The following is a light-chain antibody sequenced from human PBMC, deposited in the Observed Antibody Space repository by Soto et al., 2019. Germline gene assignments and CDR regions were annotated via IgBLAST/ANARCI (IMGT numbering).Light chain of an antibody. CDR2: KVS. J-gene: IGKJ5*01. Sequence: VMTQTQLSLPVTPGEPASISCRSSQSLLDSDDGDTYLDWYLQRPGRSPRRLIYKVSNRDSGVPARFSGSGSGTDFALKISRVEAEDVGVYYCMQGTHWPITFGQGTRLEI. CDR1: QSLLDSDDGDTY. V-gene: IGKV2-30*01. CDR3: MQGTHWPIT.